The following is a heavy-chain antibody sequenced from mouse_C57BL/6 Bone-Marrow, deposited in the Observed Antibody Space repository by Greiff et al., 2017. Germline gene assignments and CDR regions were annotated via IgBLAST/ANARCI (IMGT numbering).Heavy chain of an antibody. V-gene: IGHV5-17*01. J-gene: IGHJ3*01. CDR3: ARDAY. CDR1: GFTFSDYG. CDR2: ISSGSSTI. Sequence: EVKLVESGGGLVKPGGSLKLSCAASGFTFSDYGMHWVRQAPEKGLEWVAYISSGSSTIYYADTVKGRFTISRDNAKNTLFLQMTSLRSEDTAMYYCARDAYWGQGTLVTVSA.